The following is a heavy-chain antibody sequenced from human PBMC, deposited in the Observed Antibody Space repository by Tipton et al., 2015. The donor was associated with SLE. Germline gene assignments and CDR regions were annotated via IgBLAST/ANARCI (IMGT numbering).Heavy chain of an antibody. D-gene: IGHD6-13*01. V-gene: IGHV4-59*11. CDR3: ARSAGYSSSWAHFDY. J-gene: IGHJ4*02. CDR1: GYSISGHY. Sequence: TLSLTCTVSGYSISGHYWTWIRQSPGKGLEWIGYIYNTGSTNYNPSLKSRVTISVDTSKNQFSLKLNSVTAADTAVYYCARSAGYSSSWAHFDYWGQGTLVTVSS. CDR2: IYNTGST.